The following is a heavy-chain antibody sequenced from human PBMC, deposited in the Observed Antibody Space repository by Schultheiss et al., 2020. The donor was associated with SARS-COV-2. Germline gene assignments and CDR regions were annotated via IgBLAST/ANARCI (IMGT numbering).Heavy chain of an antibody. J-gene: IGHJ3*02. Sequence: GGSLRLSCAASGFTFSGSAMHWVRQASGKGLEWVGRIRSKANSYATAYAASVKGRFTISRDDSKNTAYLQMNSLKTEDTAVYYCTRHTGGLGYCSSTSCYPNAFDSWGLGAMVNVAS. D-gene: IGHD2-2*01. CDR1: GFTFSGSA. V-gene: IGHV3-73*01. CDR3: TRHTGGLGYCSSTSCYPNAFDS. CDR2: IRSKANSYAT.